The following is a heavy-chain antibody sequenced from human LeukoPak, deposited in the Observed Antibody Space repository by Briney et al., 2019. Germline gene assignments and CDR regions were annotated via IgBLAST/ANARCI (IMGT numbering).Heavy chain of an antibody. CDR1: GGSISSGSYY. CDR2: IYTSGST. D-gene: IGHD2-15*01. J-gene: IGHJ6*02. Sequence: SETLSLTCTVSGGSISSGSYYWSWIRQPAGKGLEWIGRIYTSGSTNYNPSLKSRVTISVDTSKNQFSLKLSSVTAADTAVYYCARDARCSGGSCSRWYGMDVWGQGTTVTVSS. V-gene: IGHV4-61*02. CDR3: ARDARCSGGSCSRWYGMDV.